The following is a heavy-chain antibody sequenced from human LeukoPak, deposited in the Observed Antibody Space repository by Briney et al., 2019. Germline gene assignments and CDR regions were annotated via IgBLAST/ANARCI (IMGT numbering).Heavy chain of an antibody. CDR3: ARGSIAARTFDY. CDR1: GYIFTGYY. V-gene: IGHV1-2*02. CDR2: INPNSGGT. Sequence: ASVKVSCKASGYIFTGYYMHWVRQAPGQGLEWMGWINPNSGGTNYAQKFQGRVTMTRDTSISTAYMELSRLRSDDTAVYYCARGSIAARTFDYWGQGTLVTVSS. J-gene: IGHJ4*02. D-gene: IGHD6-6*01.